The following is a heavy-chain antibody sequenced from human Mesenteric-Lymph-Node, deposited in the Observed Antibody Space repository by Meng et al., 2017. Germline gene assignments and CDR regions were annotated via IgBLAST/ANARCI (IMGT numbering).Heavy chain of an antibody. CDR1: GFTFSDFF. CDR2: ISSGGSTI. V-gene: IGHV3-11*01. D-gene: IGHD6-13*01. J-gene: IGHJ5*02. CDR3: ARHGIGAAAGSFNA. Sequence: GESLMISCVASGFTFSDFFMTWIRQAPGKGPQWVSYISSGGSTIHYADSVRGRFTITRDNARNSLFLQMNSLRAEDTAIYYCARHGIGAAAGSFNAWGQGALVTVSS.